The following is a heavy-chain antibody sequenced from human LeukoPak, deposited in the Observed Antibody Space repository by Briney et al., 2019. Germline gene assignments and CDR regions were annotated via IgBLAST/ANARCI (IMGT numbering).Heavy chain of an antibody. V-gene: IGHV3-11*06. Sequence: PGGSLRVSCAASGFTFSDYYMSWIRQAPGKGLEWVSYISSSTSYTNYADSVKGRFTISRDNAKNTLYLQMASLRAEDTAVYYCSRGNYFDYWGQGALVTVSS. CDR2: ISSSTSYT. CDR3: SRGNYFDY. J-gene: IGHJ4*02. CDR1: GFTFSDYY.